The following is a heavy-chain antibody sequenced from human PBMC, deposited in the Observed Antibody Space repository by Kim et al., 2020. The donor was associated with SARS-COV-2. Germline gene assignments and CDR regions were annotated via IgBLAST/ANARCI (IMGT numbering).Heavy chain of an antibody. V-gene: IGHV4-39*07. D-gene: IGHD6-19*01. Sequence: SETLSLTCTVSGGSISSNSYYWGWIRQPPGMGLEWIGTIYYNERTYYHPSLKSRVTISVDPSKNQFSLNLNSVTAADTAVYYCARGHRIAVADYNWFDPWGQGTLVTVSS. J-gene: IGHJ5*02. CDR1: GGSISSNSYY. CDR2: IYYNERT. CDR3: ARGHRIAVADYNWFDP.